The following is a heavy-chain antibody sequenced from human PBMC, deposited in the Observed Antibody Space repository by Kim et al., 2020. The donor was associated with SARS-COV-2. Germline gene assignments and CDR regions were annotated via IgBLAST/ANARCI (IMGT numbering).Heavy chain of an antibody. J-gene: IGHJ4*02. D-gene: IGHD3-10*01. Sequence: SVKVSCKASGFTFTSSAVQWVRQARGQRLEWIGWIVVGSGNTNYAQKFQERVTITRDMSTSTAYMELSSLRSEDTAVYYCAAAPMVRGVFGSGAAYFDYWGQGTLVTVSS. CDR1: GFTFTSSA. V-gene: IGHV1-58*01. CDR3: AAAPMVRGVFGSGAAYFDY. CDR2: IVVGSGNT.